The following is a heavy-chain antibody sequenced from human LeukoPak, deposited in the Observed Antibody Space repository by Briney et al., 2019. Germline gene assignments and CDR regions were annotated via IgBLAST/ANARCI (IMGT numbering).Heavy chain of an antibody. Sequence: GGSLRLSCAASGFTISSYWMSWVRQAPGKGLEWVANIKQDGSEKYYVDSVKGRFTISRDNAKNSLYLQMNSLRAEDTAVYYCARRYQLGLRTRFDYWGQGTLVTVSS. CDR1: GFTISSYW. D-gene: IGHD2-2*01. J-gene: IGHJ4*02. CDR2: IKQDGSEK. V-gene: IGHV3-7*01. CDR3: ARRYQLGLRTRFDY.